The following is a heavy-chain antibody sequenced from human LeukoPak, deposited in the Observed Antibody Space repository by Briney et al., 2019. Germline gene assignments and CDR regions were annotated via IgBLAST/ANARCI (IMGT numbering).Heavy chain of an antibody. D-gene: IGHD1-14*01. CDR2: IYYSGTT. CDR1: GGSLSSRDYY. J-gene: IGHJ4*02. CDR3: ATIPEDRENYIDY. V-gene: IGHV4-30-4*01. Sequence: SQTLSLTCTVSGGSLSSRDYYWAWLRQSPGTGLEWVGLIYYSGTTYYSPSLKSRIPMSVDTSKNQFSLRLNSVTAADTAVYYCATIPEDRENYIDYGGQGTLVTVSS.